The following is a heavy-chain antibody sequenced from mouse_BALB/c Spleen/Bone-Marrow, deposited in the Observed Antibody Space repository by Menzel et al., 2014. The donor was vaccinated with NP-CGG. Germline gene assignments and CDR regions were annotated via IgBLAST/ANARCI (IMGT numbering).Heavy chain of an antibody. Sequence: EVQLQQSGAELVKPGASVKLSCTASGFNIKDTYVHWVKQRPEQGLEWIGRIDPANGYTKYDPKFQGKATITADTSSNTVYLQLSSLTSEDTVVYYCARGSTVVSYYAMDYWGQGTSGTVSS. D-gene: IGHD1-1*01. CDR3: ARGSTVVSYYAMDY. J-gene: IGHJ4*01. CDR2: IDPANGYT. CDR1: GFNIKDTY. V-gene: IGHV14-3*02.